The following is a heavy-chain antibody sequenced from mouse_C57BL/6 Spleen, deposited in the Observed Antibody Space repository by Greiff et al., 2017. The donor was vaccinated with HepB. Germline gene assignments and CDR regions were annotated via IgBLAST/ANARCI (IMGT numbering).Heavy chain of an antibody. D-gene: IGHD2-1*01. J-gene: IGHJ4*01. CDR2: IYPGSGNT. CDR1: GYSFTSYY. CDR3: ACNYDYAMDY. Sequence: QVQLQQSGPELVKPGASVKISCKASGYSFTSYYIHWVKQRPGQGLEWIGWIYPGSGNTKYNEKFKGKATLTADTSSSTAYMQLSSLTSEDSAVYYCACNYDYAMDYWGQGTSVTVSS. V-gene: IGHV1-66*01.